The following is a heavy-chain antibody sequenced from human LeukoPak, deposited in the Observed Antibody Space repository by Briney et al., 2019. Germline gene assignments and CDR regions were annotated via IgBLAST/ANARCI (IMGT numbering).Heavy chain of an antibody. CDR2: IYYGGST. Sequence: SETLSLTFTVPGGSISSYYWSWIRQPPGKGLEWIGYIYYGGSTDYNPSLKGPVTMSVDTSKNQFSLKMSSVTAADTAVYYCARGDYHDSSGYPLNFDYWGQGTLVTVSS. V-gene: IGHV4-59*01. CDR3: ARGDYHDSSGYPLNFDY. CDR1: GGSISSYY. D-gene: IGHD3-22*01. J-gene: IGHJ4*02.